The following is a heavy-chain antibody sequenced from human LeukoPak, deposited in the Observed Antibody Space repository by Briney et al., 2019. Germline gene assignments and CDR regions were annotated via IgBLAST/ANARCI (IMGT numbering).Heavy chain of an antibody. V-gene: IGHV1-24*01. CDR1: GYTLTELS. CDR2: FDPEDGET. CDR3: ARDYPPIEWELLNYYYGMDV. D-gene: IGHD1-26*01. J-gene: IGHJ6*02. Sequence: ASVKVSCKVSGYTLTELSMHWVRQAPGKGLEWMGGFDPEDGETIYAQKFQGRVTMTEDTSTDTAYMELSSLRSDDTAVYYCARDYPPIEWELLNYYYGMDVWGQGTTVTVSS.